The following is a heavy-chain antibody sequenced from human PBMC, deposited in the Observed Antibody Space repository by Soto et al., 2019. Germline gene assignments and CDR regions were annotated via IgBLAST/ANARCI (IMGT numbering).Heavy chain of an antibody. D-gene: IGHD3-22*01. CDR2: IIPIFGTA. CDR3: ARSRADYDSSGYYYLLDY. J-gene: IGHJ4*02. Sequence: SVKVSCKASGGTFSSYAISWVRQAPGQGLEWMGGIIPIFGTANYAQKFQGRVTITADESTSTAYMELSSLRSEDTAVYYCARSRADYDSSGYYYLLDYWGQGTLVTVSS. V-gene: IGHV1-69*13. CDR1: GGTFSSYA.